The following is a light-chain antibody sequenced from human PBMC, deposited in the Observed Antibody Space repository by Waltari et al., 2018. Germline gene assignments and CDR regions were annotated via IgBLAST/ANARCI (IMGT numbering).Light chain of an antibody. CDR3: QQSHTVPWT. V-gene: IGKV1-33*01. CDR1: QDISTH. J-gene: IGKJ1*01. Sequence: DIRMTQSPSLLSACVGDRVTITCRASQDISTHVNWYRQRTGKAPDLLLYEVFHLEIGVPSRFSGGGSGRDFTMTISSLQPEDIATYFCQQSHTVPWTFAQGTTVEI. CDR2: EVF.